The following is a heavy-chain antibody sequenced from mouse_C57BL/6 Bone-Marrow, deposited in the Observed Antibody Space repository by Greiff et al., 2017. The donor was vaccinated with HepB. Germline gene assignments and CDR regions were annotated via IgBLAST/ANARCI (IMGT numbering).Heavy chain of an antibody. V-gene: IGHV1-81*01. CDR3: EVLLRFAY. Sequence: QVQLQQSGAELARPGASVKLSCKASGYTFTSYGISWVKQRTGQGLEWIGEIYPRSGNTYYNEKFKGKATLTADKSSSTAYMELRSLTSEDSAVYFCEVLLRFAYWGQGTLVTVSA. J-gene: IGHJ3*01. D-gene: IGHD1-1*01. CDR1: GYTFTSYG. CDR2: IYPRSGNT.